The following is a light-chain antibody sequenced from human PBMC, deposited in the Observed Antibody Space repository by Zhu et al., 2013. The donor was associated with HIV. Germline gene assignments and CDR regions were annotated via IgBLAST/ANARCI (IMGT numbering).Light chain of an antibody. CDR3: GAWDTSLSGGV. J-gene: IGLJ3*02. CDR2: DNN. V-gene: IGLV1-51*01. CDR1: SSNIGTYDY. Sequence: QSALTQPRSVSGSPGQSVAISCTGTSSNIGTYDYVSWYQQHPGKAPKLLIYDNNKRPSGIPDRFSGSRSGTSATLGITGLQTGDEAEYYCGAWDTSLSGGVFGGGTKLTVL.